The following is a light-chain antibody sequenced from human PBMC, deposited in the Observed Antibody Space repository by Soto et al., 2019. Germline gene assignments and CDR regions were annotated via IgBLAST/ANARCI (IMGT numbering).Light chain of an antibody. Sequence: QSVLTQPPSVSGAPGQRVTISCTGSSSNIGAGYDVHWYQQLPGTAPKLLIYGNSNRPSGVPDRFSGSKSGTSASLAITGLQAEDEADYYCCSYAGNNIFVFGTGTKLPVL. V-gene: IGLV1-40*01. CDR3: CSYAGNNIFV. J-gene: IGLJ1*01. CDR2: GNS. CDR1: SSNIGAGYD.